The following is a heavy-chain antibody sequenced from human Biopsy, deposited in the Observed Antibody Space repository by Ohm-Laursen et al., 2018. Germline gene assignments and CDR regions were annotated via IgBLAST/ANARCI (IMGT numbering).Heavy chain of an antibody. V-gene: IGHV4-34*01. CDR3: SRAPPLIRGVVESWFDP. CDR1: GGSFSGYY. Sequence: SDTLSLTCAVYGGSFSGYYWSWIRQPPGKGLEWIGEINHSGSTNYNPSLKSQVTMSVDSSKKQFSLKLKSVTAADTAVYYCSRAPPLIRGVVESWFDPWGQGILVTVSS. J-gene: IGHJ5*02. CDR2: INHSGST. D-gene: IGHD3-10*01.